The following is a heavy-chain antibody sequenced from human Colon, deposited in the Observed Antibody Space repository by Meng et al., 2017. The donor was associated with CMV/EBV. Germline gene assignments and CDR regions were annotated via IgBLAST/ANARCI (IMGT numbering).Heavy chain of an antibody. CDR2: VYISGNT. CDR3: ARDSNLSGLAY. Sequence: GHLRESGPGRGNPSETLSRTCTVSGASITSYYWSWIRQPAGKGLEWIGRVYISGNTNYNPSLKSRVTMSIDTSKNQLSLNIRSVTAADTAVYYCARDSNLSGLAYWGQGTLVTVSS. V-gene: IGHV4-4*07. J-gene: IGHJ4*02. CDR1: GASITSYY. D-gene: IGHD3-10*01.